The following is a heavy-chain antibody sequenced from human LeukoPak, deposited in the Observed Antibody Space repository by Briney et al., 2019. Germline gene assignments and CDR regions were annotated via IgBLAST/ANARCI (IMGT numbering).Heavy chain of an antibody. Sequence: SQTLSLTCAISGDSISSKNAAWDWIRQSPSRGLEWLGRTYYRSKWYNEYAVSVKSRITINPDTSKNQFSLQLNSVTPEDTALYYCARAVGYFDLWGRGTLVTVSS. CDR1: GDSISSKNAA. CDR2: TYYRSKWYN. V-gene: IGHV6-1*01. J-gene: IGHJ2*01. CDR3: ARAVGYFDL.